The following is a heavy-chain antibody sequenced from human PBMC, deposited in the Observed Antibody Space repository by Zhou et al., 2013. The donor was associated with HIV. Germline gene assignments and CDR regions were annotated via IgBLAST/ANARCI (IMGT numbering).Heavy chain of an antibody. J-gene: IGHJ4*02. Sequence: QVQLEQSGAEVKKPGSSVKVSCKASGGTLSTYAISWVRQAPGQGLEWMGGIIPLFGTVNYAQKFQGRVTINTDEYTGTAFMELSSLTSEDTAVYYCARGPYNWNYLGYWGQGTLVTVSS. D-gene: IGHD1-20*01. CDR1: GGTLSTYA. CDR3: ARGPYNWNYLGY. CDR2: IIPLFGTV. V-gene: IGHV1-69*05.